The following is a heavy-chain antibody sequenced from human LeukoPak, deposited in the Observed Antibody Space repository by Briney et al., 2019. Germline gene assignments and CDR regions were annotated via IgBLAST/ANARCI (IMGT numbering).Heavy chain of an antibody. V-gene: IGHV3-21*06. CDR2: ISGNDYYI. D-gene: IGHD3-16*02. CDR3: VREDRESFDL. J-gene: IGHJ5*01. CDR1: GFTFSTYT. Sequence: PGGSPRLSCAASGFTFSTYTMNWVRQAPGEELQWVSSISGNDYYIYYGGSVKGRFTISRNNAKNSLCLQMNSLTGEYTAVYYCVREDRESFDLWGQGTLVAVAS.